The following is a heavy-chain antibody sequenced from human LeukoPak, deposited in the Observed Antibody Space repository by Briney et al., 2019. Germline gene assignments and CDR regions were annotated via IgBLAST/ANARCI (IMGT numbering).Heavy chain of an antibody. CDR2: ITGNGGGT. J-gene: IGHJ4*02. V-gene: IGHV3-64*02. Sequence: GGSLRLSCAASGFIFSSYAMQWVRQAPGKKLECISAITGNGGGTFYADSVKGRFTISRDNSKNTLFLQMDSLKAEDMAVYYCVRGGQSTNCFDYWGQGILVTVSS. CDR3: VRGGQSTNCFDY. CDR1: GFIFSSYA. D-gene: IGHD1-1*01.